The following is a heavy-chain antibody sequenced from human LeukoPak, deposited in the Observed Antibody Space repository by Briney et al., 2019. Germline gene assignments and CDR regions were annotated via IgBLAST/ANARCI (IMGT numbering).Heavy chain of an antibody. Sequence: ASVKVSCKASGGTFSSYAISWVRQAPGQGPEWMGTIIPIFGTANYAQKFQGRVTITADESTSTAYMELSSLRSEDTAVYYCARGGPPHPDILTGYYPDDYWGQGTLVTVSS. D-gene: IGHD3-9*01. CDR3: ARGGPPHPDILTGYYPDDY. CDR2: IIPIFGTA. J-gene: IGHJ4*02. V-gene: IGHV1-69*13. CDR1: GGTFSSYA.